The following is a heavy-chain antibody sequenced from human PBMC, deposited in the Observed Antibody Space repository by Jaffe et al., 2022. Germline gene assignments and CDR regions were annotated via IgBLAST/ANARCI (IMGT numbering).Heavy chain of an antibody. V-gene: IGHV1-69*01. CDR3: ARGTEIYCSGGSCYSVNSLYYYYYYMDV. CDR1: GGTFSSYA. CDR2: IIPIFGTA. J-gene: IGHJ6*03. Sequence: QVQLVQSGAEVKKPGSSVKVSCKASGGTFSSYAISWVRQAPGQGLEWMGGIIPIFGTANYAQKFQGRVTITADESTSTAYMELSSLRSEDTAVYYCARGTEIYCSGGSCYSVNSLYYYYYYMDVWGKGTTVTVSS. D-gene: IGHD2-15*01.